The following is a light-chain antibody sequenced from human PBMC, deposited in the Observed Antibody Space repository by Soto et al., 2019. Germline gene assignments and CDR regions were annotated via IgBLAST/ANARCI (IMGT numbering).Light chain of an antibody. Sequence: QSVLTQPRSVSGSPGQSVTISCTGTSSDVGGYNYVSWYQQHPGKAPKLMIYDVSKRPSGVPDRFSGSKSGNTASLTISGLQAEDEADYYCCSYAGSYIPYVFATGTKVTVL. CDR1: SSDVGGYNY. CDR2: DVS. J-gene: IGLJ1*01. V-gene: IGLV2-11*01. CDR3: CSYAGSYIPYV.